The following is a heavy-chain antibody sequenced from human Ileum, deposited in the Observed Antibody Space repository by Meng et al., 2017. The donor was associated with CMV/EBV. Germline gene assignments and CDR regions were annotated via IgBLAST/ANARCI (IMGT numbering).Heavy chain of an antibody. Sequence: YGVTVSSYAMNWVRQAPGKGLEWVSTISGTASSTYYGDSVKGRFTISRDNSEDTLYLQMNSLRAEDTAIYYCAKARGTSSSFTFDYWGQGALVTVSS. CDR1: GVTVSSYA. CDR2: ISGTASST. V-gene: IGHV3-23*01. CDR3: AKARGTSSSFTFDY. D-gene: IGHD6-6*01. J-gene: IGHJ4*02.